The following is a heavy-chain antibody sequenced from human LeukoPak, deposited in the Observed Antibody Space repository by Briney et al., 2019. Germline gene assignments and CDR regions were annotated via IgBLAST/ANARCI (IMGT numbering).Heavy chain of an antibody. J-gene: IGHJ6*02. CDR1: GYTFTSYG. V-gene: IGHV1-18*01. Sequence: ASVKVSCKASGYTFTSYGISWVRQAPGQGLEWMGWISAYNGNTNYAQKLQGRVTMTTDTSTSTAYMELRSLRSDDTAVYYCAREFRIAVAGNYYYYGMDVWGQGTTDTVSS. CDR3: AREFRIAVAGNYYYYGMDV. D-gene: IGHD6-19*01. CDR2: ISAYNGNT.